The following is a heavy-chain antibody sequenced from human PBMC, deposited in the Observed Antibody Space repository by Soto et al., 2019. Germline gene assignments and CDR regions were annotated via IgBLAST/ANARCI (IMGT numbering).Heavy chain of an antibody. CDR2: ISGSGGST. D-gene: IGHD6-19*01. V-gene: IGHV3-23*01. Sequence: EVQLLESGGGLVQPGGSLRLSCAASGFTFSSYAMSWVRQAPGKGLEWVSAISGSGGSTYYANTVKGRFTISRDNSKNTLYLQMNSLRAEDTAVYYCAKDAQWLVTFDYWGQGTLVTVSS. J-gene: IGHJ4*02. CDR1: GFTFSSYA. CDR3: AKDAQWLVTFDY.